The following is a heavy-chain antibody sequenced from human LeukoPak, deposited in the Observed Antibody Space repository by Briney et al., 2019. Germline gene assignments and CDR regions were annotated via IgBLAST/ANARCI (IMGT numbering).Heavy chain of an antibody. V-gene: IGHV3-7*03. J-gene: IGHJ4*02. CDR1: RFTFSTYG. CDR3: AREAAAAHPDF. CDR2: IKQDGSEK. Sequence: SGGPLRLSCAASRFTFSTYGMHWVRQAPGKGLEWVANIKQDGSEKYYVDSVKGRFTISRDNAKDSLYLQMNSLRAEDTAVYYCAREAAAAHPDFWGQGTLVVVSA. D-gene: IGHD6-13*01.